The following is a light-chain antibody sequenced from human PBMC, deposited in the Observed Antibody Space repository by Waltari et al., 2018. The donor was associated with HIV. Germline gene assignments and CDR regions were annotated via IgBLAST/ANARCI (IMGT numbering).Light chain of an antibody. V-gene: IGLV4-69*02. Sequence: QLVLTQSPSASASLGASVKLTCTLSSGHTNYAIAWHQQQPEKGPRYLMKLKSDGSHSKGDGIPDRFSGSSSGAECYLTISSLQSEDEADYYCQTWGTGIQVFGGGTKLTVL. J-gene: IGLJ3*02. CDR3: QTWGTGIQV. CDR1: SGHTNYA. CDR2: LKSDGSH.